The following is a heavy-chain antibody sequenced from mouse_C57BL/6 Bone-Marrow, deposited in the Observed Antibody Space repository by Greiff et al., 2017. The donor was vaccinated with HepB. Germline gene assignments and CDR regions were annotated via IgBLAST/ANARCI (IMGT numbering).Heavy chain of an antibody. CDR3: VRHVGLSALAWLDY. Sequence: EVKLVESGGGLVQPKGSLKLSCAASGFSFNTYAMNWVRQAPGKGLEWVARIRSKSNNSATYYADSVKDRVTISRDDSESMLDLQMNNLKPEDRTMYYCVRHVGLSALAWLDYWGQGTLVTVSA. J-gene: IGHJ3*01. CDR2: IRSKSNNSAT. D-gene: IGHD3-1*01. CDR1: GFSFNTYA. V-gene: IGHV10-1*01.